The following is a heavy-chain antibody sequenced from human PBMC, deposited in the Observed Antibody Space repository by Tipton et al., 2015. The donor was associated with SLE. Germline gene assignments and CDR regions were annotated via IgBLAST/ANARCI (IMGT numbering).Heavy chain of an antibody. J-gene: IGHJ4*02. Sequence: HVTISADKSISTAYLQWSSLKASDTAVYYCARAATAISPFDYWGQGTLVTVSS. V-gene: IGHV5-51*01. CDR3: ARAATAISPFDY. D-gene: IGHD2-2*02.